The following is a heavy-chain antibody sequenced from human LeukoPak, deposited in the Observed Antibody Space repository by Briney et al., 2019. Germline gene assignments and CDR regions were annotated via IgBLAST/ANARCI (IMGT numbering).Heavy chain of an antibody. V-gene: IGHV1-8*01. J-gene: IGHJ4*02. CDR2: MNPNSGNT. D-gene: IGHD3-22*01. Sequence: ASVKVSCKASGYTFTSYDINWVRQATGQGLEWMGWMNPNSGNTGYAQKFQGRVTITRSTSISTAYMELSSLRSDDTAVYYCARGLGSSGYYRAPTPFDYWGQGALVTVSS. CDR1: GYTFTSYD. CDR3: ARGLGSSGYYRAPTPFDY.